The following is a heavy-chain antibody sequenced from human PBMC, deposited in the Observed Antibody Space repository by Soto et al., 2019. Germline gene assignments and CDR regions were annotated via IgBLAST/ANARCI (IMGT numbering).Heavy chain of an antibody. D-gene: IGHD1-1*01. Sequence: ASVKVSCKASGYTFTGYYMHWVRQAPGQGLEWMGWINPNSGGTNYAQKFQGRVTMTRDTSISTAYMELSRLKSDDTAVYYCARDLLSNCHLELTYYFDYWGQGTLVTVSS. J-gene: IGHJ4*02. V-gene: IGHV1-2*02. CDR2: INPNSGGT. CDR1: GYTFTGYY. CDR3: ARDLLSNCHLELTYYFDY.